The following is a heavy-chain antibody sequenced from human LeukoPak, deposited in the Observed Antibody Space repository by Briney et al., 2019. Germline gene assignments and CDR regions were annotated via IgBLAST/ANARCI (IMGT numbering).Heavy chain of an antibody. V-gene: IGHV3-20*04. Sequence: GGSLRLSCAASGLTFDNYGMSWVRQAPGKGLEWVSGINWNGRATIYADSVKGRFNISRDNDKKSLYLQMNSLRAEDTALYYCARSGDSSAFDSWGQGTLVTVSS. J-gene: IGHJ4*02. D-gene: IGHD6-6*01. CDR2: INWNGRAT. CDR3: ARSGDSSAFDS. CDR1: GLTFDNYG.